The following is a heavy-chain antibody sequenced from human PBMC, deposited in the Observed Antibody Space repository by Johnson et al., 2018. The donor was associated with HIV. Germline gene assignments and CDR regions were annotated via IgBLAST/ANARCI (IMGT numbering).Heavy chain of an antibody. Sequence: VQLVESGGGLVQPGGSLRLSCEVSGFTFTFYWMSWVRQSPGKGLEWVANIRQDGSQKYYVDSVKGRFTISRDNAKNSVYLQMNSLRAEDTAVYYCARDGAVAGYHDAFDIWGQGTMVTVSS. CDR2: IRQDGSQK. CDR1: GFTFTFYW. CDR3: ARDGAVAGYHDAFDI. J-gene: IGHJ3*02. D-gene: IGHD6-19*01. V-gene: IGHV3-7*05.